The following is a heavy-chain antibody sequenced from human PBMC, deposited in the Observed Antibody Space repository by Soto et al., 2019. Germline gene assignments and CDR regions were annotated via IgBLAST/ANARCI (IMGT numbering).Heavy chain of an antibody. CDR3: SKVLKCSSTAPHSGCVDY. J-gene: IGHJ4*02. CDR2: ISYDGSNK. Sequence: QVQLVESGGGVVQPGRSLRLSCAASGFTFSSYGMHWVRQAPGKGLAWVAVISYDGSNKYYTDSVKGQFTISRDTSKNTLYLQMNSLRAVDTAVYYCSKVLKCSSTAPHSGCVDYWGLGTLVIVSS. D-gene: IGHD6-6*01. CDR1: GFTFSSYG. V-gene: IGHV3-30*18.